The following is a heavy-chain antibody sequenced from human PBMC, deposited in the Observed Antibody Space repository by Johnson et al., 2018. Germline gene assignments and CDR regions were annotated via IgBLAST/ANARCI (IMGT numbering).Heavy chain of an antibody. CDR1: GGSISSYY. J-gene: IGHJ2*01. CDR3: ARGHSHGGDGDYFWYFDL. CDR2: IYYSGST. D-gene: IGHD4-17*01. V-gene: IGHV4-59*01. Sequence: QVQLQESGPGLVKPSETLSLTCTVSGGSISSYYWNWIRQPPGKRLEWIGYIYYSGSTNYNPSLKSRVTISVDTSKNQFSLKLSSVPGADTAVYYCARGHSHGGDGDYFWYFDLWGRGTLVTVSP.